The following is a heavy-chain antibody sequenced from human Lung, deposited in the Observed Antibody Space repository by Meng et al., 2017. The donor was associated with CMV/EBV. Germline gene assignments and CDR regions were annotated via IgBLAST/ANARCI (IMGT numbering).Heavy chain of an antibody. D-gene: IGHD3-10*01. Sequence: GGSXRLSCAASGFTFSSHWMCWVRQAPGKGLEWVANIKADGSEKYYVDSVKGRFTVSRDNAKNSLYLQMNSLRAEDTAVYYCACNSGDCWGQGTLVTCSS. CDR2: IKADGSEK. J-gene: IGHJ4*02. V-gene: IGHV3-7*01. CDR1: GFTFSSHW. CDR3: ACNSGDC.